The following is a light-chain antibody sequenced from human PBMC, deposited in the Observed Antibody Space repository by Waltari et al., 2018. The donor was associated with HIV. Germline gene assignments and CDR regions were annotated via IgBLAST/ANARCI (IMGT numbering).Light chain of an antibody. CDR1: NISNKN. CDR3: VTWADRSSGPVV. Sequence: SYVLTQPPSVSVAPGQTASITCGGDNISNKNVHWYQQKPGQAPVLVVYDDNDRPSGIPDRFSGSKSGTSASLAISGLRSEDEADYYCVTWADRSSGPVVFGGGTKVTVL. V-gene: IGLV3-21*02. J-gene: IGLJ2*01. CDR2: DDN.